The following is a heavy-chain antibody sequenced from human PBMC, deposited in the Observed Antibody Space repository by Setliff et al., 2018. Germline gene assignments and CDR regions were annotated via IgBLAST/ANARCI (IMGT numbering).Heavy chain of an antibody. Sequence: PSETLSLTCAVYGGSFSGYYWSWIRQPPGKGLEWIGEINHSGSTNYNPSLKSRVTISVDTSKNQFSLKLSSVTAADTAVYYCARDRITYYYGSGAGNWFDPWGRGTLVTVSS. D-gene: IGHD3-10*01. V-gene: IGHV4-34*01. CDR3: ARDRITYYYGSGAGNWFDP. CDR2: INHSGST. CDR1: GGSFSGYY. J-gene: IGHJ5*02.